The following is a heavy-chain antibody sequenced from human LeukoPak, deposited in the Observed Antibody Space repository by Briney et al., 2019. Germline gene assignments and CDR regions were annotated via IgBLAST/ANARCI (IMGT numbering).Heavy chain of an antibody. CDR2: INPNSGGT. Sequence: ASVKVSCKASGYTFTGYYMHWVRQALGQGLEWMGWINPNSGGTNYAQKFQGRVTMTRDTSISTAYMELSRLRSDDTAVYYCARRGYYDSRYYGMDVWGQGTTVTVSS. V-gene: IGHV1-2*02. D-gene: IGHD3-22*01. CDR1: GYTFTGYY. CDR3: ARRGYYDSRYYGMDV. J-gene: IGHJ6*02.